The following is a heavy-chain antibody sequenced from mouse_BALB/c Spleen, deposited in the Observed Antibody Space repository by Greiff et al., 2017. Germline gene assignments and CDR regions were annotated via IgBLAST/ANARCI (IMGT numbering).Heavy chain of an antibody. V-gene: IGHV1S22*01. CDR3: TREDY. J-gene: IGHJ2*01. CDR1: GYTFTSYW. CDR2: IYPGSGST. Sequence: LQQPGSELVRPGASVKLSCKASGYTFTSYWMHWVKQRPGQGLEWIGNIYPGSGSTNYDEKFKSKATLTVDTSSSTAYMQLSSLTSEDSAVYYCTREDYWGQGTTPTVSS.